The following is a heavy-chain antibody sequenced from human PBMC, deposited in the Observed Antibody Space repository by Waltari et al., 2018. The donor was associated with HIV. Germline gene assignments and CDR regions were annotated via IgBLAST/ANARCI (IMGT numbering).Heavy chain of an antibody. CDR1: GWSFSGYY. D-gene: IGHD2-2*01. CDR2: INHSGST. J-gene: IGHJ6*02. V-gene: IGHV4-34*01. Sequence: QVQLQQWGAGLLKPSETLSLTCAVYGWSFSGYYWSWIRQPPGKGLEWIGEINHSGSTNYNPSLKSRVTISVDTSKNQFSLKLSSVTAADTAVYYCARTVVVPAATNYYYYGMDVWGQGTTVTVSS. CDR3: ARTVVVPAATNYYYYGMDV.